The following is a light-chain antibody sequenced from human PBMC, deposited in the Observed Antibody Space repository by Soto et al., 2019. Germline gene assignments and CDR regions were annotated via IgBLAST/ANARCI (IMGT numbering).Light chain of an antibody. Sequence: EVVMTQSPATLSVSPGERATLSCRASQSVSINLAWYQQKPGQAPRLLIFGASTRATGIPARFSGSGSGTAFSLTISSLQSEDDAVYYCRQHNNRSPWTFGQGTKVEIK. CDR3: RQHNNRSPWT. V-gene: IGKV3-15*01. CDR2: GAS. CDR1: QSVSIN. J-gene: IGKJ1*01.